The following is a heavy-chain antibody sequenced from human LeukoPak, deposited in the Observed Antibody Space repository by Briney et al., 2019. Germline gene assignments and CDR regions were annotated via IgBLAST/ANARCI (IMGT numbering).Heavy chain of an antibody. CDR2: IYYSGST. CDR1: GGSISSYY. J-gene: IGHJ4*02. V-gene: IGHV4-59*12. Sequence: PSETLSLTCTVSGGSISSYYWSWIRQPPGKGLEWIGYIYYSGSTYYNPSLKSRVTISVDTSKNQFSLKLNSVTAADTAVYYCARGGLYSDYLYYFDYWGQGTLVTVSS. CDR3: ARGGLYSDYLYYFDY. D-gene: IGHD4-11*01.